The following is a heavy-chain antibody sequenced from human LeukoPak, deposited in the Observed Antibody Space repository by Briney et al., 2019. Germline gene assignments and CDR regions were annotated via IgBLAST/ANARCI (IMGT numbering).Heavy chain of an antibody. Sequence: GGSLRLSCTASGFTFSTYSMNWVGQAPGRELEWDSYISGSSSSSDGGARQYADSVKGRLTISRDNAKNTLYLQMNSLRAEDTAVYYCARRIALGTTQVTNPNYGMDVWGQGTTVTVSS. CDR2: ISGSSSSSDGGAR. CDR1: GFTFSTYS. CDR3: ARRIALGTTQVTNPNYGMDV. D-gene: IGHD1-26*01. J-gene: IGHJ6*02. V-gene: IGHV3-48*04.